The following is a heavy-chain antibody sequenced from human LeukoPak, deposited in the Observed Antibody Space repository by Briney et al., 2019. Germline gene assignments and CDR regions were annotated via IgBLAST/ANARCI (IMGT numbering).Heavy chain of an antibody. V-gene: IGHV3-74*01. J-gene: IGHJ4*02. Sequence: GGSLRLSCAASGFTFSSYWMHWVRKAPGKGLVWVSRINSDGSTTGYADSVKGRFAISRDNAKNTLYLQMDSLRAEDTAVYYCARSTGQFDYWGQGTLVTVSS. CDR1: GFTFSSYW. CDR2: INSDGSTT. CDR3: ARSTGQFDY. D-gene: IGHD2-8*02.